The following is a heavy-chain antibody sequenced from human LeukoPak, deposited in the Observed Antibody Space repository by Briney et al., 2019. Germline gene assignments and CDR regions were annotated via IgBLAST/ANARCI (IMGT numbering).Heavy chain of an antibody. CDR3: AKDLAGYLDY. CDR1: GFTFSSYW. J-gene: IGHJ4*02. V-gene: IGHV3-74*01. CDR2: INSDGSST. Sequence: PGGSLRLSCAASGFTFSSYWMHWVRQAPGKGLVWVSRINSDGSSTNYADAVKGRFTVSRDNSKNTLYLQMNSLRAEDTAVYYCAKDLAGYLDYWGQGTLVTVSS. D-gene: IGHD3-16*02.